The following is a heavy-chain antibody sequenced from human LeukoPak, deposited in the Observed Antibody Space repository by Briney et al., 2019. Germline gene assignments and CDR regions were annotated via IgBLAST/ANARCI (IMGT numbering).Heavy chain of an antibody. CDR1: GGSISSYY. V-gene: IGHV4-59*01. J-gene: IGHJ2*01. CDR3: ARDRIAARRYWYFDL. D-gene: IGHD6-6*01. CDR2: IYYSGST. Sequence: SETLSLTCTVSGGSISSYYWSWIRQPPGKGLEWIGYIYYSGSTNYNPSLKSRVTISVDTSKNQFSLKLSSVTAADTAVYYCARDRIAARRYWYFDLWGRGTLVTVSS.